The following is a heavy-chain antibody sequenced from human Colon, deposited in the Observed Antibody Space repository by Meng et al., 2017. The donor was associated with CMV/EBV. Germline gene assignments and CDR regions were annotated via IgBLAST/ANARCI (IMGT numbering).Heavy chain of an antibody. D-gene: IGHD5-18*01. J-gene: IGHJ5*02. CDR1: GFTFSRYW. CDR3: AKGASRGYSSRWFDP. V-gene: IGHV3-7*03. CDR2: INQDGSEK. Sequence: GESLKISCGASGFTFSRYWMTWVRQAPGKGLEWVANINQDGSEKHYVDSVKGRFTISRDNSKNTLYLQMNSLRAEDTAVYYCAKGASRGYSSRWFDPWGQGTLVTVSS.